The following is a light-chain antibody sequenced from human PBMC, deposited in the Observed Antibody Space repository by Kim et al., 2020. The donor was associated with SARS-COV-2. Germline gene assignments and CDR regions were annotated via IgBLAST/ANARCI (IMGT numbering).Light chain of an antibody. CDR2: DVS. V-gene: IGLV2-14*01. J-gene: IGLJ2*01. CDR1: SSDVGGYNY. CDR3: SSYTSSSTL. Sequence: QSALTQPASVSGSPGQSITISCTGTSSDVGGYNYVSWYQQHPGKAPKLMIYDVSKRPSGVSNRFSGSKSGNTASPTISGLQAEDEADYYCSSYTSSSTLFGGGTQLTVL.